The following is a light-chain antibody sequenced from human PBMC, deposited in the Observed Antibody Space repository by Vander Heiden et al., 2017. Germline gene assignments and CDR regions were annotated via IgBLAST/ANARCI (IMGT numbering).Light chain of an antibody. CDR2: RDN. CDR3: QVWDSSTAV. CDR1: NIGSKN. Sequence: SSELTQPLSVSVALGQTARLTCGGNNIGSKNVHWYQQKPGQAPVLVIYRDNNRPSGIPERFSGSNSGNTATLTISRAQAGDEADYYCQVWDSSTAVFGTGTKVTVL. V-gene: IGLV3-9*01. J-gene: IGLJ1*01.